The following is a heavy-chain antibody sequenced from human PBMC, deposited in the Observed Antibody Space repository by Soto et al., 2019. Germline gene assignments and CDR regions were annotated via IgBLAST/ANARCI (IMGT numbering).Heavy chain of an antibody. D-gene: IGHD3-3*01. CDR2: MKQDGSEK. V-gene: IGHV3-7*01. CDR3: ARVEEFLYYYYYYMDV. J-gene: IGHJ6*03. Sequence: EVQLVESGGGLVQPGGSLRLSCAASGFTFSRYWMSWVRQAPGKGLEWVADMKQDGSEKYYVDSVKGRFTISRDNAKNSLFLQMNSLRAEDTAVYYCARVEEFLYYYYYYMDVWGKGTTVTVSS. CDR1: GFTFSRYW.